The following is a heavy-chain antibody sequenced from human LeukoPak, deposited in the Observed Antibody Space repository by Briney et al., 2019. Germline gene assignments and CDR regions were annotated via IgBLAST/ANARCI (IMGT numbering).Heavy chain of an antibody. D-gene: IGHD6-13*01. Sequence: SETLSLTCTVSGGSISSYYWSWIRQPPGKGLEWIGYIYYSGSTNYNPSLKSRVTISVDTSKNQFSLKLSSVTAADTAVYYCARAGSYSSSWYYSPYYYYGMDVWSQGTTVTVSS. V-gene: IGHV4-59*01. J-gene: IGHJ6*02. CDR3: ARAGSYSSSWYYSPYYYYGMDV. CDR2: IYYSGST. CDR1: GGSISSYY.